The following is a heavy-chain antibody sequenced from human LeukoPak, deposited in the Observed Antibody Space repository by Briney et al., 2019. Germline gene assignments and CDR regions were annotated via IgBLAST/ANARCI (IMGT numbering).Heavy chain of an antibody. CDR1: GFTVSSNY. CDR2: IYSGGST. Sequence: GGSLRLSCAAPGFTVSSNYMSWVRQAPGKGLEWVSVIYSGGSTYYADSVKGRFTISRDNSKNTLYLQMNSLRAEDTAVYYCARIGYSYGYSLLDYWGQGTLVTVSS. J-gene: IGHJ4*02. CDR3: ARIGYSYGYSLLDY. V-gene: IGHV3-66*02. D-gene: IGHD5-18*01.